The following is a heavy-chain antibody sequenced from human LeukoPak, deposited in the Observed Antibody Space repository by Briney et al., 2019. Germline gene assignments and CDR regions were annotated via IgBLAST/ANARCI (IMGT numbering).Heavy chain of an antibody. J-gene: IGHJ5*02. CDR2: ISSASNTI. Sequence: GGSLRLSCAASGFTFSSYSMNWVRQAPGKGLEWVSYISSASNTIYYADSVKGRFTTSRDNAKNSLYLQMNSLRAEDTAMYYCARDGWFGDYNWFDPWGQGTLVTVSS. CDR3: ARDGWFGDYNWFDP. V-gene: IGHV3-48*01. CDR1: GFTFSSYS. D-gene: IGHD3-10*01.